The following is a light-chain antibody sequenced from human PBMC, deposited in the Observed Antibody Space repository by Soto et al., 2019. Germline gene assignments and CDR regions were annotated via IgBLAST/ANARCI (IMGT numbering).Light chain of an antibody. V-gene: IGKV3-15*01. CDR2: GAS. Sequence: EVLMTQSPAPLSVSPGERVTLSCRSSQSVSSNLAWNQQKPGQAPRLLIYGASTRSTGVPSRFSGSGSGTEFTLTISSLQSEDFAFYFCQQYNDWPLTFGGGTKVEIK. J-gene: IGKJ4*01. CDR3: QQYNDWPLT. CDR1: QSVSSN.